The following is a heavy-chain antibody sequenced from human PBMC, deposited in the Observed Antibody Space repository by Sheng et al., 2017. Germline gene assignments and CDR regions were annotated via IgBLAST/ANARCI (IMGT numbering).Heavy chain of an antibody. J-gene: IGHJ4*02. D-gene: IGHD1-26*01. CDR3: ARDRVGATMYYFDY. V-gene: IGHV3-21*01. CDR1: GFTFSSYS. Sequence: EVQLVESGGGLVKPGGSLRLSCAASGFTFSSYSMNWVRQAPGKGLEWVSSISSSSSYIYYADSVKGRFTISRDNAKNSLYLQMNSLRAEDTAVYYCARDRVGATMYYFDYWGQGTLVTVSS. CDR2: ISSSSSYI.